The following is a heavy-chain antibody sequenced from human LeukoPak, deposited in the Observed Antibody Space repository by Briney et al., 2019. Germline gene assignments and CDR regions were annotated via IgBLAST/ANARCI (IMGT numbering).Heavy chain of an antibody. J-gene: IGHJ5*01. V-gene: IGHV4-31*03. D-gene: IGHD5-12*01. CDR1: GGSISSGGHH. CDR3: ARGNRGYSGYDDS. CDR2: THYSGST. Sequence: SETLSLTCTVSGGSISSGGHHWSWIRQHPGKGLEWIGYTHYSGSTYYNPSLKSRITISIDTSKNQFSLKVTSVTAADTAVYYCARGNRGYSGYDDSWGQGTLDPVSS.